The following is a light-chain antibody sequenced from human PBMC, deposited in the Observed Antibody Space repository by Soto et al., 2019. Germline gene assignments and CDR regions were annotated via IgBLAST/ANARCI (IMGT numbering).Light chain of an antibody. V-gene: IGKV4-1*01. CDR2: WAS. CDR3: QQYYRPWT. CDR1: QSVLYSSNNKNY. J-gene: IGKJ1*01. Sequence: DIVLTQSPDSLAVSLGERVTINCKSSQSVLYSSNNKNYLAWYQQKPGQPPKLLIYWASTRESGVPDRFSGSGSGTDFTLTISSLQAEDVAVYYCQQYYRPWTFGQGTKVEIK.